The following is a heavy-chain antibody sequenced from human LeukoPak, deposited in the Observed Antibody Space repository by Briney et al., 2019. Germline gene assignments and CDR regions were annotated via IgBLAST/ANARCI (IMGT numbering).Heavy chain of an antibody. D-gene: IGHD1-26*01. CDR1: GFTFSSYG. J-gene: IGHJ4*02. CDR3: AKDRVVGATPGSYFDY. V-gene: IGHV3-30*18. CDR2: ISYDGSNK. Sequence: PGGSLRLSCAASGFTFSSYGMHWVRQAPGKGLEWVAVISYDGSNKYYADSVKGRFTISRDNSKNTLYLQMNSLRAEDTAAYYCAKDRVVGATPGSYFDYWGQGTLVTVSS.